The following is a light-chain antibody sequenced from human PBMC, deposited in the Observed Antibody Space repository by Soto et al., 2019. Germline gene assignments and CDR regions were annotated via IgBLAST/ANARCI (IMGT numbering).Light chain of an antibody. CDR1: QSVSSSY. V-gene: IGKV3-20*01. Sequence: EIVLTQSPGTLSLSPGERATLSCRASQSVSSSYLAWYQQKPGQAPRLLIYGASSRATGIPDRFGGSGSGTDFTLTISRLEPEDFTVYYCQQYGSSPHTFGGRTKMEIK. CDR3: QQYGSSPHT. J-gene: IGKJ4*01. CDR2: GAS.